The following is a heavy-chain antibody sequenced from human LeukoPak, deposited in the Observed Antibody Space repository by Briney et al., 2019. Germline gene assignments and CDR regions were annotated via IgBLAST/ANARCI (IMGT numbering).Heavy chain of an antibody. V-gene: IGHV1-18*01. CDR3: ARAYCSSTSCQTEHFDY. J-gene: IGHJ4*02. Sequence: ASVKVSCKASGYTFTSYGISWVRQAPGQGLEWMGWISAYNGNTNYAQKLQGRVTMTTDTSTSTAYMELRSLRSDDTAVYHCARAYCSSTSCQTEHFDYWGQGTLVTVSS. CDR1: GYTFTSYG. D-gene: IGHD2-2*01. CDR2: ISAYNGNT.